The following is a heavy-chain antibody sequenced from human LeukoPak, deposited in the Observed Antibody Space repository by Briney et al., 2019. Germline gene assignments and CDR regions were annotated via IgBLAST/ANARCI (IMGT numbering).Heavy chain of an antibody. CDR2: ITPTSSKTHI. CDR1: GFTFTMFS. D-gene: IGHD1-26*01. CDR3: AKGSGFSGSYYGDNYYYYGMDV. V-gene: IGHV3-21*04. J-gene: IGHJ6*02. Sequence: GGSLRLSCAASGFTFTMFSMNWLRQAPGKGLEWVSSITPTSSKTHIYYADSVKGRFTISRDNANNSLYLQMNSLRAEDTAVYYCAKGSGFSGSYYGDNYYYYGMDVWGQGTTVTVSS.